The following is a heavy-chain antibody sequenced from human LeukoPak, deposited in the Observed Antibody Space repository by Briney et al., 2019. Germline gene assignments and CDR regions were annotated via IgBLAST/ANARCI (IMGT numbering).Heavy chain of an antibody. CDR1: GFTFRNYD. CDR3: AKDNWLPSSPAVAGLGD. V-gene: IGHV3-30*02. CDR2: IRRDGSDI. Sequence: GGSLRLSCKPSGFTFRNYDMHWVRQAPGKGLEWVVFIRRDGSDIFHADSVKGRFTISRDNSRNMLYLQMNSLTVEDTAVYYCAKDNWLPSSPAVAGLGDWNQGTLVIVSS. D-gene: IGHD6-19*01. J-gene: IGHJ4*02.